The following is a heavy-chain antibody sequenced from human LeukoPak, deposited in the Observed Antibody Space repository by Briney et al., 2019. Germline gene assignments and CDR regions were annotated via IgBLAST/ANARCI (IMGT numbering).Heavy chain of an antibody. Sequence: ASVTVSCKTSGYSFTDYYMHWVRQAPGQGLEWMGWINPNSGGTSSAQKLQGRITMTRDTSITTVYMEVTWLTSDDTAIYYCARADRLHGGPYLIGPWGQGTLVTVSS. CDR3: ARADRLHGGPYLIGP. D-gene: IGHD3-16*01. CDR2: INPNSGGT. J-gene: IGHJ5*02. V-gene: IGHV1-2*02. CDR1: GYSFTDYY.